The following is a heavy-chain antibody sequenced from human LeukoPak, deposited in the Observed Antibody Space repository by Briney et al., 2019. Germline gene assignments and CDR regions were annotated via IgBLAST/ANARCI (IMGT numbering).Heavy chain of an antibody. CDR2: MYPTTGNT. CDR1: GYTFSSYD. CDR3: ARLSETPAYYDTHVYYYLGY. D-gene: IGHD3-22*01. Sequence: ASVKVSCKASGYTFSSYDINWVRQGTGQGLEWMGWMYPTTGNTGYAQKFQGRITMTRDTSINTAYMEISSLRSEDTAVYYCARLSETPAYYDTHVYYYLGYWGQGTLVTVSS. J-gene: IGHJ4*02. V-gene: IGHV1-8*01.